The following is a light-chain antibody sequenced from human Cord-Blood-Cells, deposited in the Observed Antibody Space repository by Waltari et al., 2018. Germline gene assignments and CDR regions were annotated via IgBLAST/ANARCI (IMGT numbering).Light chain of an antibody. J-gene: IGKJ3*01. V-gene: IGKV1-39*01. CDR1: QSISSY. Sequence: DIHITQSPSSLSASVGDRVTITCRASQSISSYLNWYQQKPGKAPKLLIYAAASLQSGVPSRCSGSGSGTDFTVTISSLQPEDFATYYCQQGYSTLPFTFGPGTKVDIK. CDR3: QQGYSTLPFT. CDR2: AAA.